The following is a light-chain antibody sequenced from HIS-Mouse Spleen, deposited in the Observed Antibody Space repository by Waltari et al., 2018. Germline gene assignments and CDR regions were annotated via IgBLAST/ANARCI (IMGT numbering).Light chain of an antibody. CDR2: EVS. J-gene: IGLJ2*01. V-gene: IGLV2-8*01. CDR3: SSYAGSNNLV. Sequence: QSALTQPPSASGSPGQSVTISCTGTRSYVGGYNYVYWYQQNPGKAPKLMSYEVSKRPSGVPDRFSGSKSGNTASLTVSGLQAEDEADYYCSSYAGSNNLVFGGGTKLTVL. CDR1: RSYVGGYNY.